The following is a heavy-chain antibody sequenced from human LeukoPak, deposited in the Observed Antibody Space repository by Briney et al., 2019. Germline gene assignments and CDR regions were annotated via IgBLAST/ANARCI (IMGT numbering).Heavy chain of an antibody. CDR1: GGSIGSGHYY. CDR3: ARAGLWDSSGQDYGMDV. Sequence: SETLSLTCVVSGGSIGSGHYYWSWIRQPPGKGLEWIGCIYYSGNSYYSSDYSPSPKNRLTISIDTSKNQFSLRLGSVTAADTAVYYCARAGLWDSSGQDYGMDVWGQGTTVTVSS. V-gene: IGHV4-30-4*01. J-gene: IGHJ6*02. CDR2: IYYSGNS. D-gene: IGHD3-22*01.